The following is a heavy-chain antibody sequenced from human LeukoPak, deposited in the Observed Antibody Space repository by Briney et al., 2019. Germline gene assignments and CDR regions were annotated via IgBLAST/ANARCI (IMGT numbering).Heavy chain of an antibody. J-gene: IGHJ4*02. V-gene: IGHV3-11*06. CDR1: GFRFSDYY. D-gene: IGHD2-2*01. Sequence: GGSLRLSCAPSGFRFSDYYMSWFRQAPGKGLEWVSYISRSSSKIRYADSVKGRFTVSRDNAKNSLYLQMNSLRAEDTAVYYCARDSAPAPAPTDYWGQGTLVTVSS. CDR2: ISRSSSKI. CDR3: ARDSAPAPAPTDY.